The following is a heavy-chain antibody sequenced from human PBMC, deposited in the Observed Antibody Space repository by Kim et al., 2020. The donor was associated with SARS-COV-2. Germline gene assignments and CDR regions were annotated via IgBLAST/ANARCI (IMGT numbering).Heavy chain of an antibody. CDR2: ITDSSGTS. CDR1: GLTLTTNG. D-gene: IGHD2-15*01. CDR3: ARWATPRYFDY. J-gene: IGHJ4*02. Sequence: GGSLRLSCLVSGLTLTTNGMNWVRQAPGKGLEWVATITDSSGTSTYYADPVKGRFTISRDNSKNTLYLQMNSLRVDDTAVYYCARWATPRYFDYWGQGILVTVS. V-gene: IGHV3-23*01.